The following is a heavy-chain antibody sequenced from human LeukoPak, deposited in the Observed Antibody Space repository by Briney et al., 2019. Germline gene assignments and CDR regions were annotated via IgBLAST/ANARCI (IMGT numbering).Heavy chain of an antibody. V-gene: IGHV4-34*01. CDR3: ARGGYYYYYGMDV. Sequence: SETLSLTCAVYGGSFSGYYWSWIRQPPGKGLEWIGEINHSGSTNYNPSLKSRVTISVDTSKNQFSRKLSSVTVADTAVYYCARGGYYYYYGMDVWGQGTTVTVSS. CDR2: INHSGST. J-gene: IGHJ6*02. CDR1: GGSFSGYY.